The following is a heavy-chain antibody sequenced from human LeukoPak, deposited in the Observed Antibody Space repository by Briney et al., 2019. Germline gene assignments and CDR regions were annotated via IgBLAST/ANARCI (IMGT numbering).Heavy chain of an antibody. CDR3: ARFHSGDTGYFDY. CDR1: GGSISTYY. Sequence: PSETLSLTCTVSGGSISTYYWSWIRQPPGKGPAWIGYIYYSGSTNYNPSLKSRVTISVDTSKNQFSLKLSSVTAADTAVYYCARFHSGDTGYFDYWGQGTLVTVSS. J-gene: IGHJ4*02. V-gene: IGHV4-59*01. CDR2: IYYSGST. D-gene: IGHD7-27*01.